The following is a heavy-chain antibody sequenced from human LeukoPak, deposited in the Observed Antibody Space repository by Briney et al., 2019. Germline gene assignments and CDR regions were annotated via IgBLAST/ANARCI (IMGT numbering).Heavy chain of an antibody. CDR3: AREGYYGSGSPPSLYFDY. J-gene: IGHJ4*02. Sequence: GGSLRLSCAASGFTFTNYGMHWVRQAPGKGLEWLALIWYDGSKKYYADSVKGRFTISRDNSRSTLYLQMNSLRPEDTAIYYCAREGYYGSGSPPSLYFDYWGQGTLVTVSS. D-gene: IGHD3-10*01. V-gene: IGHV3-30*02. CDR2: IWYDGSKK. CDR1: GFTFTNYG.